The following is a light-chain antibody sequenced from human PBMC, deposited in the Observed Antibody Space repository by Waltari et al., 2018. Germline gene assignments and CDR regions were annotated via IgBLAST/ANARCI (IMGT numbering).Light chain of an antibody. CDR1: GSNIGAGYD. J-gene: IGLJ3*02. V-gene: IGLV1-40*01. CDR3: QSYDTSLSVV. Sequence: QSVLTQPPSVSGAPGQRVTISCTGSGSNIGAGYDVHWYQQLPRAAPQLLIYGSTSRPLGVPARFVGSTSGASASLAIIGLQAEDEADYYCQSYDTSLSVVFGGGTKLTVL. CDR2: GST.